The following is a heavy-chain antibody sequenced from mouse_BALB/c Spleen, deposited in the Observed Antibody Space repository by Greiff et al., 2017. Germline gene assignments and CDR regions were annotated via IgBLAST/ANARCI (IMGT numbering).Heavy chain of an antibody. D-gene: IGHD3-2*01. CDR2: IWGDGST. J-gene: IGHJ3*01. CDR3: AREDSSGQFAY. CDR1: GFSLTGYG. V-gene: IGHV2-6-7*01. Sequence: VQRVESGPGLVAPSQSLSITCTVSGFSLTGYGVNWVRQPPGKGLEWLGMIWGDGSTDYNSALKSRLSISKDNSKSQVFLKMNSLQTDDTARYYCAREDSSGQFAYWGQGTLVTVSA.